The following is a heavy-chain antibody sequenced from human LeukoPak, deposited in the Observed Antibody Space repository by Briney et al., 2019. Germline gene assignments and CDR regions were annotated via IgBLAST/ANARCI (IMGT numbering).Heavy chain of an antibody. CDR1: GFTFSSYS. V-gene: IGHV3-21*01. Sequence: GGSLRLSCAAPGFTFSSYSMNWVRQAPGKGLEWVSSISSSSSYIYYADSVKGRFTISRDNAKNSLYLQMNSLRAEDTAVYYCASGRDGYNYVPMIDDYWGQGTLVTVSS. J-gene: IGHJ4*02. CDR2: ISSSSSYI. D-gene: IGHD5-24*01. CDR3: ASGRDGYNYVPMIDDY.